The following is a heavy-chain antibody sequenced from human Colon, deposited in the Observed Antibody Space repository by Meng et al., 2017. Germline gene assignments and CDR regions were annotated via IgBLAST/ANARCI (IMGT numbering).Heavy chain of an antibody. Sequence: QVQLLQSGAEVKKPGASVKVSCKSSGYTFIDSHVHWVRQAPGQGLEWMGRIMPSVGDASSAEKFQGRLTLTWDTSIDTAYMDLSSLRSDDSAIYYCVRDGSYYDFDYWGQGTLVTVSS. D-gene: IGHD3-10*01. J-gene: IGHJ4*02. CDR3: VRDGSYYDFDY. CDR2: IMPSVGDA. CDR1: GYTFIDSH. V-gene: IGHV1-2*06.